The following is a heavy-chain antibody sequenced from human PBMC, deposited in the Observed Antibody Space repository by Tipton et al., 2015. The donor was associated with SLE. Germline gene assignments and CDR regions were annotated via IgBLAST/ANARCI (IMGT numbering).Heavy chain of an antibody. V-gene: IGHV3-30*04. CDR1: GFTFSSYA. Sequence: AVSGFTFSSYAMHWVRQAPGKGLEWVAVISYDGSNKYYADSVKGRFTISRDNSKNTLYLQMNSLRAEDAAVYYCASYYDSSGYPRDYFDYWGQGTLVTVSS. J-gene: IGHJ4*02. CDR2: ISYDGSNK. CDR3: ASYYDSSGYPRDYFDY. D-gene: IGHD3-22*01.